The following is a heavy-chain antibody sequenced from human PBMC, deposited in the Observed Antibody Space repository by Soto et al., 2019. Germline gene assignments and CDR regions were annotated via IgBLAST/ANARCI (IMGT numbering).Heavy chain of an antibody. CDR3: ARDGARRVLSYFDY. CDR2: ISTSGSIT. CDR1: GFTFSDYY. J-gene: IGHJ4*02. Sequence: GGSLRLSCAASGFTFSDYYMTWVRQTPGRGLEWISYISTSGSITYYADSVKGRFTISRDNAKNSLFLQMNSLRAEDTAVYYCARDGARRVLSYFDYWGQGALVTVSS. V-gene: IGHV3-11*01.